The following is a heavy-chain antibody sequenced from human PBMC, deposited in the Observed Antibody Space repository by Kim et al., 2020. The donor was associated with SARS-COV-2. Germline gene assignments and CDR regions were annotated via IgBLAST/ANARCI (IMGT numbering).Heavy chain of an antibody. CDR3: VRDGLVTTVTTVDY. Sequence: GGSLRLSCAASGFTFSSYSMNWVRQAPGKGLEWVSSISSSSSYIYYADSVKGRFTISRDNAKNSLYLQMNSLRAEDTAVYYCVRDGLVTTVTTVDYWGQGTLVTVSS. V-gene: IGHV3-21*01. J-gene: IGHJ4*02. CDR2: ISSSSSYI. D-gene: IGHD4-17*01. CDR1: GFTFSSYS.